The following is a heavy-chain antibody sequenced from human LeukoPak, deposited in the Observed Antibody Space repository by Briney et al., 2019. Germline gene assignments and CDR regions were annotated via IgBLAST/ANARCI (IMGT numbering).Heavy chain of an antibody. D-gene: IGHD6-13*01. CDR1: GYTFTSYA. V-gene: IGHV1-3*01. J-gene: IGHJ5*02. CDR3: ARGLRIAAAGTGLRWFDP. Sequence: GASVKVSCKASGYTFTSYAMHWVRQAPGQRLEWMGWINAGNGNTKYSQKFQGRVTITRDTSASTAYMELSSLRSEDTAVYYCARGLRIAAAGTGLRWFDPWGQGTLVTVSS. CDR2: INAGNGNT.